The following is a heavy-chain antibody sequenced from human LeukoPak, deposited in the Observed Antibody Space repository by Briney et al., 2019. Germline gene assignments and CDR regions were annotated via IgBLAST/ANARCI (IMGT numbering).Heavy chain of an antibody. CDR2: INHSGST. CDR1: GGSFSGYY. J-gene: IGHJ5*02. Sequence: SETLSLTCAVYGGSFSGYYWSWIRQPPGKGLEWIGEINHSGSTNYNPSLKSRVTISVDTSKNQFSLKLSPVTAADTAVYYCARGRYSSSWYYAGNWFDPWGQGTLVTVSS. D-gene: IGHD6-13*01. CDR3: ARGRYSSSWYYAGNWFDP. V-gene: IGHV4-34*01.